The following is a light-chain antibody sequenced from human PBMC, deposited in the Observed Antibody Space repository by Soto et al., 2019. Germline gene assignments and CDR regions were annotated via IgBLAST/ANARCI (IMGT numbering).Light chain of an antibody. V-gene: IGKV3-11*01. CDR1: QSVSSS. Sequence: EIVLTQSPATLSLSPGERATLSCRASQSVSSSLAWYQHKPGQAPRLLIYDASNRATGIPARFSGSGSGTDFTLTISSLEPEDFAVYYCQQRSNWPLTFGRGTKVEI. CDR2: DAS. CDR3: QQRSNWPLT. J-gene: IGKJ4*01.